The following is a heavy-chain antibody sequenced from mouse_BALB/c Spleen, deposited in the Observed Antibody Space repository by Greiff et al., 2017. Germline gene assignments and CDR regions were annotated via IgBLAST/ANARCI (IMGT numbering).Heavy chain of an antibody. CDR2: ISNGGGST. V-gene: IGHV5-12-2*01. Sequence: EVMLVESGGGLVQPGGSLKLSCAASGFTFSSYTMSWVRQTPEKRLEWVAYISNGGGSTYYPDTVKGRFTISRDNAKNTLYLQMSSLKSEDTAMYYCARHGPNSLLRLLGFAYWGQGTLVTVSA. CDR1: GFTFSSYT. D-gene: IGHD1-2*01. CDR3: ARHGPNSLLRLLGFAY. J-gene: IGHJ3*01.